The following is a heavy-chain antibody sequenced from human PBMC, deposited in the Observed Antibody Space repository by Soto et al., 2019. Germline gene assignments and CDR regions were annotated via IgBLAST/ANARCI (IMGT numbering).Heavy chain of an antibody. CDR1: AGSFSNCY. CDR2: IKHGGSS. CDR3: SRGGSSDWQGALDI. V-gene: IGHV4-34*01. D-gene: IGHD6-19*01. Sequence: QVQQQPWGAGLLKPSETLSLTCTVYAGSFSNCYWNWLRQYPGKGLEWIGNIKHGGSSRYNPTLRSRVSMSVDMSKNQFSLTLSSVAAAETAVYYCSRGGSSDWQGALDIWRQGPMVPVSS. J-gene: IGHJ3*02.